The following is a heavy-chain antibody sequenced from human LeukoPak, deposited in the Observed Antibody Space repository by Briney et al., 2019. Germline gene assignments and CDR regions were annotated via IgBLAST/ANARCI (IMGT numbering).Heavy chain of an antibody. V-gene: IGHV3-7*01. D-gene: IGHD6-19*01. CDR1: RFTLSNYW. Sequence: GGSLRLSSAASRFTLSNYWMSCVRQAPGKGLEWVVNIKQDVRETYYVDSVKGRFTISRDNAKTSLSLQMNSLRAEDTAVYYCARQRGSGCLDYWGQGTVVSVSS. CDR3: ARQRGSGCLDY. J-gene: IGHJ4*02. CDR2: IKQDVRET.